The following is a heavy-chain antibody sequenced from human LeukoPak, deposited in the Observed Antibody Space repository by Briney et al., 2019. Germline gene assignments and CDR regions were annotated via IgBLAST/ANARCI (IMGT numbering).Heavy chain of an antibody. CDR1: GGSISSGGYY. V-gene: IGHV4-31*11. CDR3: ARELGYSPTTWSDY. D-gene: IGHD4-4*01. Sequence: SRTLSLTCAVSGGSISSGGYYWSWIRQHPGKGLEWIGYIYYSGSTYYNPSLKSRVTISVDTSKNQFSLKLSSVTAADTAVYYCARELGYSPTTWSDYWGQGTLVTVSS. J-gene: IGHJ4*02. CDR2: IYYSGST.